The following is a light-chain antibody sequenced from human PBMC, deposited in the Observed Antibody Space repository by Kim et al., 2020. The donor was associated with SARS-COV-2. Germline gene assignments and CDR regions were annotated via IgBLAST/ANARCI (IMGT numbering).Light chain of an antibody. CDR2: RNN. CDR1: CPNIGSNY. CDR3: AALDDSLSGWV. Sequence: GQRCTLSCFGCCPNIGSNYVYCFQQLPGTAPKLLIYRNNQRPSGVPDRFSGSKSGTSASLAISGLRSEDEADYYCAALDDSLSGWVFGGGTKLTVL. V-gene: IGLV1-47*01. J-gene: IGLJ3*02.